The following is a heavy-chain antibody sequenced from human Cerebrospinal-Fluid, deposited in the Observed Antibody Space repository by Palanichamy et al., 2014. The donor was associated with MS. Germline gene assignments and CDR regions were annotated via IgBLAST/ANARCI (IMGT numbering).Heavy chain of an antibody. CDR2: INTGNGKT. V-gene: IGHV1-3*04. CDR3: ARDRSHLQIPDAFDI. Sequence: QVQLVQSGAEVKKPGASVKVSCKASGYIFSDYAIHWVRQAPGQNFEWMGWINTGNGKTQYSQKFQGRVTIIRDTSANTAYLDVGSLRSEDTAVYYCARDRSHLQIPDAFDIWGQGTMVTVS. J-gene: IGHJ3*02. CDR1: GYIFSDYA.